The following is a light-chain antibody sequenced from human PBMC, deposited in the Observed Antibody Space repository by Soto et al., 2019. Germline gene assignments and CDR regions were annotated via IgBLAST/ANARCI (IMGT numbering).Light chain of an antibody. J-gene: IGLJ3*02. CDR2: EVN. V-gene: IGLV2-14*03. Sequence: QSALTQPASVSGSPGQSITISCTGTSSDVGAYNHVSWYQQHPGKVPKVMIYEVNNRPSGVSNRFSASKSGNTASLTISGLQAEDEATYYCSSFTSGDTWVFGGGTKVTVL. CDR3: SSFTSGDTWV. CDR1: SSDVGAYNH.